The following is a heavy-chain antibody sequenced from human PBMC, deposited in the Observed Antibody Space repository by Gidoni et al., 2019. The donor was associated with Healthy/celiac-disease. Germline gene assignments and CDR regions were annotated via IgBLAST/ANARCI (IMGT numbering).Heavy chain of an antibody. CDR2: ISSSSSYT. D-gene: IGHD6-19*01. J-gene: IGHJ3*02. CDR3: AREVGSSGWYGRAFDI. Sequence: QVQLVESGGGLVKPGGSLRLSGAAAGCTFSDSYMGLIRQAPGKGLEWVSYISSSSSYTNYADSVKGRFTISRDNAKNSLFLQMNSLRAEDTAVYYCAREVGSSGWYGRAFDIWGQGTMVTVSS. V-gene: IGHV3-11*06. CDR1: GCTFSDSY.